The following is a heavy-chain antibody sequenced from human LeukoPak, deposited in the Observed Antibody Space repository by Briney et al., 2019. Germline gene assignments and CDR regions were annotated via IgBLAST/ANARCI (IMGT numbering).Heavy chain of an antibody. Sequence: GGSLRLSCEASGFTFSAYAMTWVRQAPGKGLEWVATISGSGGGAYYADSVKGRFTISRDDSKNTLYLQMNSLRAEDTAVYYCAKDLGRYRNNYFDYWGQGTLVTVSS. V-gene: IGHV3-23*01. CDR2: ISGSGGGA. D-gene: IGHD1-26*01. J-gene: IGHJ4*02. CDR1: GFTFSAYA. CDR3: AKDLGRYRNNYFDY.